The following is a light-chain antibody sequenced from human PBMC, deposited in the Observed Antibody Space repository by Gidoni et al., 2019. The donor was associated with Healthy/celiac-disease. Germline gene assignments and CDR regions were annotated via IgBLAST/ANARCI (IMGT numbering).Light chain of an antibody. V-gene: IGKV1-27*01. CDR3: PKYNSALALT. CDR1: QGISNY. CDR2: AAS. Sequence: DIQMTQSPSSLSASVGDRVTITCRASQGISNYLAWYQQKPGKVPKLLIYAASTLQSGVPSRFSVSGSGTDFTLTISSLQPEDVATYYCPKYNSALALTFGGGTKVEIK. J-gene: IGKJ4*01.